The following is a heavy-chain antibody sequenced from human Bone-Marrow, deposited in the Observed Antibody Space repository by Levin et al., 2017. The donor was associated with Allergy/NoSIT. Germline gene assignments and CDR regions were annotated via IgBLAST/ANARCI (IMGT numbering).Heavy chain of an antibody. Sequence: SPTLSLPCTVSGGSISDDSYYWAWVRQPPGKGLEWVGSIYYDGSAYYNPSLKTRLTISVDTSKNQFSLRVNSVIAADTAVYYCAGEPNSPYYYHYGLDVWGPGTTVTVSS. D-gene: IGHD2/OR15-2a*01. V-gene: IGHV4-39*07. J-gene: IGHJ6*02. CDR2: IYYDGSA. CDR3: AGEPNSPYYYHYGLDV. CDR1: GGSISDDSYY.